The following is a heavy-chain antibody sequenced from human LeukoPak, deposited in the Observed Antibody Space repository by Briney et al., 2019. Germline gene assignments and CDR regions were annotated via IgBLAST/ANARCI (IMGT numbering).Heavy chain of an antibody. CDR3: ARGLGGWLRLFDY. CDR2: INHSGST. Sequence: SETLSLTCAVYGGSFSDYYWNWIRQPPGKGLEWIGEINHSGSTNYNPSLKSRVTISVDTSKNQFSLKLSSVTAADTAVYYCARGLGGWLRLFDYWGQGTLVTVSS. V-gene: IGHV4-34*01. D-gene: IGHD6-19*01. J-gene: IGHJ4*02. CDR1: GGSFSDYY.